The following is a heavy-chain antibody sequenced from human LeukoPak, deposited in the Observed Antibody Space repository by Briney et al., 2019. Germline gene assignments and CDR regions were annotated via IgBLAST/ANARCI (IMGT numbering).Heavy chain of an antibody. Sequence: ASVKVSCKASGYTFTSYGISWVRQAPGQGLEWTGWISPYNGNTNYEQKLQGRVTMTTDTSTSTAYMELRSLRSDDTAVYYCARVLEYCTTTSCYGRDWFDPWGQGTLVTVSS. CDR1: GYTFTSYG. J-gene: IGHJ5*02. CDR3: ARVLEYCTTTSCYGRDWFDP. CDR2: ISPYNGNT. V-gene: IGHV1-18*01. D-gene: IGHD2-2*01.